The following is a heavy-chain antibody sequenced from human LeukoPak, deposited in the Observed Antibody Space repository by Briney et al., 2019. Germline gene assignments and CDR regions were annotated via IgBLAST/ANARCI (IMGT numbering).Heavy chain of an antibody. D-gene: IGHD4-23*01. Sequence: PSETLSLTCAVSGASISSSNWWSWVRQPPGKGLEWIGEIYHSGSTNYNPSLKSRATISVDKSKNQFSLKLSSVTAADTAVYYCARSRSLRWYQYYFDYWGQGTLVTVSS. CDR2: IYHSGST. V-gene: IGHV4-4*02. CDR3: ARSRSLRWYQYYFDY. CDR1: GASISSSNW. J-gene: IGHJ4*02.